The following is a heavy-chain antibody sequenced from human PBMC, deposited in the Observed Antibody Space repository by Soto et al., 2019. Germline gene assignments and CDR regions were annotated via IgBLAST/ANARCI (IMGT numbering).Heavy chain of an antibody. Sequence: SETLSLTCAVSGGSISSGGYSWSWIRQPPGKGLEWIGYIYHSGSTKYNPSLKSRVTISVDTSKNQFSLKLSSVTAADTAVYYCAIEGNSYGYFYFDYWGQGTLVTVSS. V-gene: IGHV4-30-2*01. CDR3: AIEGNSYGYFYFDY. J-gene: IGHJ4*02. D-gene: IGHD5-18*01. CDR1: GGSISSGGYS. CDR2: IYHSGST.